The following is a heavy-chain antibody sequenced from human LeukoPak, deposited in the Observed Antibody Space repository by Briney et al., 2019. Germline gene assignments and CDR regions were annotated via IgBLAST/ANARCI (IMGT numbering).Heavy chain of an antibody. D-gene: IGHD3-10*01. CDR2: IDQEGGEQ. Sequence: GGSLRLSCVVSGFNFSNYWMSWVRQAPGKGLEWVANIDQEGGEQNYVDSVKGRFSISRDNAKTSVYLQMNSLKVEDTAFYYCARSKAGGYWGQGTLVTVSS. J-gene: IGHJ4*02. V-gene: IGHV3-7*01. CDR3: ARSKAGGY. CDR1: GFNFSNYW.